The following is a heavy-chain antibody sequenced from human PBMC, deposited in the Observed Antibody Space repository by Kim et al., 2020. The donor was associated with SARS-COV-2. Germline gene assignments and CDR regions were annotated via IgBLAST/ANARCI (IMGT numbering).Heavy chain of an antibody. J-gene: IGHJ6*02. V-gene: IGHV3-33*06. CDR2: IWYDGSNK. Sequence: GGSLRLSCAASGFTFSSYGMHWVRQAPGKGLEWVAVIWYDGSNKYYADSVKGRFTISRDNSKNTLYLQMNSLRAEDTAVYYCAKEHLTTVTTDYYYGMDVWGQGTTVTVSS. CDR1: GFTFSSYG. D-gene: IGHD4-17*01. CDR3: AKEHLTTVTTDYYYGMDV.